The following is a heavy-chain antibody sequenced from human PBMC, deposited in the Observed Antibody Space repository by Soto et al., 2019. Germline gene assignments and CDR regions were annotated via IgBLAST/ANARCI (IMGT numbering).Heavy chain of an antibody. CDR3: AREEEYGVTLYYYYSMDV. J-gene: IGHJ6*02. CDR1: GYTFTSYD. V-gene: IGHV1-8*01. CDR2: MNPNSGNT. Sequence: ASVKVSCKASGYTFTSYDINWVRQATGQGLEWMGWMNPNSGNTGYAQKFQGRVTMTRNTSISTAYMELSSLRSEDTAVYYCAREEEYGVTLYYYYSMDVWGQGTTVTVSS. D-gene: IGHD2-21*02.